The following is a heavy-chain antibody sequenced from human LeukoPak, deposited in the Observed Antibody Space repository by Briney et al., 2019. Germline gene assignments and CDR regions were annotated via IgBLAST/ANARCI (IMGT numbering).Heavy chain of an antibody. CDR3: ERQLVVAGGDNWLDP. V-gene: IGHV4-39*01. Sequence: SETLSLTCTVSGGSISSNSYYWGWGWIRQPPGKGLEWIGTIYYSGSTYYNPSLKSRVTISLDTSKNQLSLKLSSVTAADTAVYYCERQLVVAGGDNWLDPWGQGTLVTVSS. CDR2: IYYSGST. D-gene: IGHD6-19*01. CDR1: GGSISSNSYY. J-gene: IGHJ5*02.